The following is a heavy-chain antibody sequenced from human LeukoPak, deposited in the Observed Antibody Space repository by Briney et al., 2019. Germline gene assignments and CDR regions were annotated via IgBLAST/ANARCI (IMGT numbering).Heavy chain of an antibody. Sequence: ASVKVSCKASGYTFTGYYMHWVRQAPGQGLEWMGWINLNSGGTNYAQKFQGRVTMTRDTSISTAYMELSRLGSDDTAVYYCARSSYGSGSYLGPWGQGTLVTVSS. J-gene: IGHJ5*02. V-gene: IGHV1-2*02. CDR2: INLNSGGT. D-gene: IGHD3-10*01. CDR3: ARSSYGSGSYLGP. CDR1: GYTFTGYY.